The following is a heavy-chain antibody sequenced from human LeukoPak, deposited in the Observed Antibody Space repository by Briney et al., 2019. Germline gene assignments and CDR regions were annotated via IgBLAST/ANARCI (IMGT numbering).Heavy chain of an antibody. V-gene: IGHV5-51*01. D-gene: IGHD3-10*01. CDR3: ARIPPDDYGSGSPRDYFDY. Sequence: GESLKISCKGSGYSFTSYWIGWVRQMPGKGLEWMGIIYPGDSDTRYSPSFQGQVTISADKSISTAYLQWSSLKASDTAMYYCARIPPDDYGSGSPRDYFDYWGQGILVTVSS. J-gene: IGHJ4*02. CDR1: GYSFTSYW. CDR2: IYPGDSDT.